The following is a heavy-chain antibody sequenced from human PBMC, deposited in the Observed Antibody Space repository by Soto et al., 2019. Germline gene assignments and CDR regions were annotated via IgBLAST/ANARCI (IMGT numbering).Heavy chain of an antibody. V-gene: IGHV3-33*03. CDR3: ASFFWSGYSSYYYYGMDV. Sequence: GGSLRLSCAASGITLSTSVFYWVRQAPGRGLELVAIICIHGLYKKFGDSVKGRLTTSRDNSNNTLFLPMNSLRPEDTAVCCCASFFWSGYSSYYYYGMDVWGQGTTVTVSS. D-gene: IGHD3-3*01. CDR2: ICIHGLYK. J-gene: IGHJ6*02. CDR1: GITLSTSV.